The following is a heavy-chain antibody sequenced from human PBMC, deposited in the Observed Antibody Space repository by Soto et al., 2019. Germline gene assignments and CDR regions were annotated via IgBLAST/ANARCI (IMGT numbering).Heavy chain of an antibody. CDR2: IIPIFGTA. CDR1: GGTFSSYA. CDR3: AREQYYYDSSGYYHFDY. D-gene: IGHD3-22*01. J-gene: IGHJ4*02. Sequence: ASVKVSCKASGGTFSSYAISWVRQAPGQGLEWMGGIIPIFGTANYAQKFQGRVTITADESTSTAYMELSSLRSEDTAVYYCAREQYYYDSSGYYHFDYWGQGTLVTVSS. V-gene: IGHV1-69*13.